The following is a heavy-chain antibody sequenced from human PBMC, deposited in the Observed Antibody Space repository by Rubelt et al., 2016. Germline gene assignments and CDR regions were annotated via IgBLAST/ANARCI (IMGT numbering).Heavy chain of an antibody. V-gene: IGHV3-23*01. Sequence: AMSWVRQAPGKGLEWVSAISGSGGSTYYADSVKGRFTISRDNPKNTLYLQMNSLRAEDTAVYYCAKEGSMITFGGVIVGGPFDYWGQGTLVTVSS. D-gene: IGHD3-16*02. J-gene: IGHJ4*02. CDR3: AKEGSMITFGGVIVGGPFDY. CDR2: ISGSGGST. CDR1: A.